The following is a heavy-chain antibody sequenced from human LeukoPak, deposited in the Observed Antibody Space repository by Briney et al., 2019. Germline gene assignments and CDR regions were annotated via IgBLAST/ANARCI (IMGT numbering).Heavy chain of an antibody. D-gene: IGHD6-13*01. J-gene: IGHJ5*02. CDR2: IYPGDSDT. CDR1: GYSFTSYW. V-gene: IGHV5-51*01. Sequence: GESLKISCKGSGYSFTSYWIGWVRQMPGKGLEWMGIIYPGDSDTRYSPSFQGQVTISADKSISTAYLQWSSLKASDTAMYYCARQGTDSSSWYGRWFDPWGQGTLVTVSS. CDR3: ARQGTDSSSWYGRWFDP.